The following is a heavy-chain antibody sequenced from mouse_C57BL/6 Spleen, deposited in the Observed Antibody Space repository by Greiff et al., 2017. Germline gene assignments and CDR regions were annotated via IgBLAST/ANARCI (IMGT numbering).Heavy chain of an antibody. CDR1: GYTFTDYY. Sequence: EVQLQESGPVLVKPGASVKMSCKASGYTFTDYYMNWVKQSHGKSLEWIGVINPYNGGTSYNQKFKGKATLTVDKSSSTAYMELNSLTSEDSAVYYCARGRLLEGTDYWGQGTSVTVSS. CDR3: ARGRLLEGTDY. V-gene: IGHV1-19*01. CDR2: INPYNGGT. J-gene: IGHJ4*01. D-gene: IGHD2-3*01.